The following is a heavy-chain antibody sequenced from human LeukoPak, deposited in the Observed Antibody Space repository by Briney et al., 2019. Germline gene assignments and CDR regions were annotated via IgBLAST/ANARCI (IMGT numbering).Heavy chain of an antibody. CDR3: ARPRGCGSSRCNNFDY. V-gene: IGHV3-7*01. CDR1: GFTFRSYW. Sequence: PGGSLRLSCAASGFTFRSYWMSWVRQAPGKGLEWVAKMNEYGSEIFYVDSVKGRFTISRDNGKNSLYLQMNRLRAEDTAVYYCARPRGCGSSRCNNFDYWGQGTLVTVSS. J-gene: IGHJ4*02. D-gene: IGHD2-2*01. CDR2: MNEYGSEI.